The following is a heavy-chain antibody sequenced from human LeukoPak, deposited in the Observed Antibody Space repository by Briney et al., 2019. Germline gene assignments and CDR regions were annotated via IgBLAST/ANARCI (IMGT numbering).Heavy chain of an antibody. CDR2: ISKSSSTI. CDR1: GFTFSSYS. D-gene: IGHD6-13*01. V-gene: IGHV3-48*01. Sequence: HPGGSLRLSCAASGFTFSSYSMNWVRQAPGKGLEWLSYISKSSSTIYYADSVKGRFTISRDSAKNSLYLQMNSLRAEDTAVYYCAKATRSSWFYYFDYWGQGTLVTLSS. CDR3: AKATRSSWFYYFDY. J-gene: IGHJ4*02.